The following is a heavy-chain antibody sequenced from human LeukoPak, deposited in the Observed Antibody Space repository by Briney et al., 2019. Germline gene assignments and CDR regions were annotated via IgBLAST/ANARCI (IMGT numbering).Heavy chain of an antibody. V-gene: IGHV5-51*01. J-gene: IGHJ4*02. D-gene: IGHD2-15*01. CDR2: INPGDADT. CDR3: ARYGRDSGHFDY. Sequence: GESLKISCNGSGYRFTNYWFGWVRQMPGKGLEWMGMINPGDADTTYSPSFQGQVTISADKSITTAYLQWSSLRASDTAMYYCARYGRDSGHFDYWGQGTLVTVSS. CDR1: GYRFTNYW.